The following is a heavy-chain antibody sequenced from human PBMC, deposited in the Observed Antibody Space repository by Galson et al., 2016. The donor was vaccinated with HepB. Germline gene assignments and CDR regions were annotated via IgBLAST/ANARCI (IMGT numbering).Heavy chain of an antibody. Sequence: SLRLSCAASGFTFDDYAMHWVRQVPGKGLEWVSLISGDGSGTYYADSVKGRFTISRDNSKTSLYLQMNTLRTEYTALYYCAKGDGGYYLVVDSWGQGTLVTVSS. CDR1: GFTFDDYA. CDR3: AKGDGGYYLVVDS. J-gene: IGHJ4*02. D-gene: IGHD4-17*01. CDR2: ISGDGSGT. V-gene: IGHV3-43*02.